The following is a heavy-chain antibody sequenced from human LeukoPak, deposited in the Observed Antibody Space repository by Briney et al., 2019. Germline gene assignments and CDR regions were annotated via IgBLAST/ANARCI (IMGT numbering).Heavy chain of an antibody. CDR1: GFTFSSYS. Sequence: PGGSLRLSCAASGFTFSSYSMYWVRQAPGKGLEWVSYISSSSSTIYYADSVKGRFTISRDNAKNSLYLQMNSLRAEDTAVYYCAGDHSLYYQYWGQGTLVTVSS. CDR3: AGDHSLYYQY. V-gene: IGHV3-48*04. D-gene: IGHD1-26*01. CDR2: ISSSSSTI. J-gene: IGHJ4*02.